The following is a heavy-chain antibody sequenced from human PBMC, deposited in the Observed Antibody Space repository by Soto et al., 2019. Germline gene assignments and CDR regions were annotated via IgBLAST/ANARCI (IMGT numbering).Heavy chain of an antibody. CDR3: ARGWAFDY. V-gene: IGHV6-1*01. CDR1: GDSVSSNSDA. J-gene: IGHJ4*02. CDR2: TYYRSKWFN. D-gene: IGHD6-19*01. Sequence: SQTLSLTCAISGDSVSSNSDAWNCIRQCPSRGLEWLGRTYYRSKWFNDYAVSVKSRITINPDTSKNQFSLHLNSVTPEDTAVYYCARGWAFDYWGQGTLVTVSS.